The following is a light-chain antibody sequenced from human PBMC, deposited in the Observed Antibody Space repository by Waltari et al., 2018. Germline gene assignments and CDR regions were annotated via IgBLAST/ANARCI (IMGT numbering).Light chain of an antibody. Sequence: ELVLTQSPGTLSLSPGERATLSCRASQRGSRYLAWYQQKPGQAPRLLIYEASRRATGIPDRFSGSGSGTDFTLTISRLEPEDFAVYYCQKYGTLPATFGQGTKVEIK. V-gene: IGKV3-20*01. CDR2: EAS. J-gene: IGKJ1*01. CDR1: QRGSRY. CDR3: QKYGTLPAT.